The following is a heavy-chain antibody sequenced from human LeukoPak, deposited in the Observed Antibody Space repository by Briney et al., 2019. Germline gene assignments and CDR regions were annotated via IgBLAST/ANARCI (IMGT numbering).Heavy chain of an antibody. J-gene: IGHJ5*02. CDR1: GGSISNYY. V-gene: IGHV4-59*01. CDR3: ARDKVVTAIEEGWFDP. Sequence: SETLSLTCTVSGGSISNYYWNWIRQPPGKGLEWIGYIYYSGSTNYNPSLKSRVTISLDTPKNQFSLKLGSVTAADTAVYYCARDKVVTAIEEGWFDPWGQGTLVTVSS. D-gene: IGHD2-21*02. CDR2: IYYSGST.